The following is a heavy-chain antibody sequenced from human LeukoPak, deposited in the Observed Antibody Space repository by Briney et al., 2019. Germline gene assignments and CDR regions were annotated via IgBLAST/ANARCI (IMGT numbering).Heavy chain of an antibody. V-gene: IGHV1-69*13. J-gene: IGHJ4*02. Sequence: SVKVSCKASGGTFSSYAISWVRQAPGQGLEWMGGIIPIFGTTNYAQKFQGRVTITADESTSTASMELSSLRSEDTAVYYCARGNSSSWEFDYWGQGTLVTVSS. D-gene: IGHD6-13*01. CDR3: ARGNSSSWEFDY. CDR2: IIPIFGTT. CDR1: GGTFSSYA.